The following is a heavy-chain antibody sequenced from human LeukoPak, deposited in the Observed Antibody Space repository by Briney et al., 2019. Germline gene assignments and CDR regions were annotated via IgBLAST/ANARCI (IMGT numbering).Heavy chain of an antibody. J-gene: IGHJ4*02. CDR3: ARDYKYAFDN. V-gene: IGHV3-48*01. Sequence: GSLRLSCAASGFTFSDYSMNWVRQASGKGLEWISYIGIDSGNTNYADSVKGRFTISGDKAKNSLYLQMNSLRVEDTAVYYCARDYKYAFDNWGQGTLVTVSS. CDR2: IGIDSGNT. D-gene: IGHD5-24*01. CDR1: GFTFSDYS.